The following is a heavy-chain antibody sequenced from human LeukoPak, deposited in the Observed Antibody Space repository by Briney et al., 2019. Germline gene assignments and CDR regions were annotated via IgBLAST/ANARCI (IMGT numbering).Heavy chain of an antibody. D-gene: IGHD3-10*01. CDR2: IYYSGST. CDR1: GGSISSYY. V-gene: IGHV4-59*12. J-gene: IGHJ4*02. CDR3: ARRYGSGSYNYYFDY. Sequence: PSETLSLTCTVSGGSISSYYWSWIRQPPGKGLEWIGYIYYSGSTNYNPSLKSRVTISVDTSKNQFSLKLSSVTAADTAVYYCARRYGSGSYNYYFDYWGQGTLVTVSS.